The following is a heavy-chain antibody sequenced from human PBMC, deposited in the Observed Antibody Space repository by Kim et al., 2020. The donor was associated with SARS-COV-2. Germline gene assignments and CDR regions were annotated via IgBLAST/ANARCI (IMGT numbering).Heavy chain of an antibody. CDR3: AKLKSAVAGSNWFDP. CDR1: GFTFSSYA. D-gene: IGHD6-19*01. Sequence: GGSLRLSCAASGFTFSSYAMSWVRQAPGKGLEWVSAISGSGGSTYYADSVKGRFTISRDNSKNTLYLQMNSLKAEDTAVYYCAKLKSAVAGSNWFDPWGQGTLVTVSS. CDR2: ISGSGGST. V-gene: IGHV3-23*01. J-gene: IGHJ5*02.